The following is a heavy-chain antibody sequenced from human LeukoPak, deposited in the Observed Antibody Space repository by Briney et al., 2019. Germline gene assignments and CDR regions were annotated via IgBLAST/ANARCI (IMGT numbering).Heavy chain of an antibody. V-gene: IGHV4-39*01. J-gene: IGHJ4*02. CDR3: ARGLTLYDSSGYYYVRGKVTYFDY. CDR1: GGSISSSSYY. Sequence: PLETLSLTCTVSGGSISSSSYYWGWIRQPPGKGLEWIGSIYYSGSTYYNPSLKSRVTISVDTSKNQFSLMLSSVTAAETAVYYCARGLTLYDSSGYYYVRGKVTYFDYWGQGTLVTVSS. CDR2: IYYSGST. D-gene: IGHD3-22*01.